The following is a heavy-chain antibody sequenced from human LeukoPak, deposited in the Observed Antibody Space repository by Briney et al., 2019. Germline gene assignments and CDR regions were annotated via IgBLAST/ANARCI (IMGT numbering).Heavy chain of an antibody. CDR1: GYRFTSYG. CDR3: ARGGDGDILTGLVFDY. Sequence: ASVKVSCTASGYRFTSYGISWVRQAPGQGLEWMGWISAYNGNTNYAQKLQGRVTMTTDTSTSTAYMELRSLRSDDTAVYYCARGGDGDILTGLVFDYWGQGTLVAVSS. CDR2: ISAYNGNT. J-gene: IGHJ4*02. D-gene: IGHD3-9*01. V-gene: IGHV1-18*01.